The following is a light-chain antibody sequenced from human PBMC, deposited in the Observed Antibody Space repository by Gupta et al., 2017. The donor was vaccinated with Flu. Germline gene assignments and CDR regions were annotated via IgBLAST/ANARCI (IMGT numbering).Light chain of an antibody. CDR2: GAS. CDR1: QSVRSN. J-gene: IGKJ2*01. CDR3: QQYNNWPPYT. Sequence: ERVMTQSPVTLSVSPGERATLSCRASQSVRSNLAWYQHKPGQPPRLIIYGASTRATGLPARFSGSGSGTEFTLTISSLQSEDFAVYYCQQYNNWPPYTFGQGTKLDIK. V-gene: IGKV3-15*01.